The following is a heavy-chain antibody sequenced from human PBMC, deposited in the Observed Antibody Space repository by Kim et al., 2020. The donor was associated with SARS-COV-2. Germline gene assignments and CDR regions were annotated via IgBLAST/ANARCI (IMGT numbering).Heavy chain of an antibody. CDR1: GYPFTSYA. CDR3: ARERQVGTGYYFDY. J-gene: IGHJ4*02. CDR2: INTYNGNT. V-gene: IGHV1-18*01. D-gene: IGHD1-1*01. Sequence: ASVKVSCKASGYPFTSYAFSWVRQAPGQGLEWMGWINTYNGNTNYVQKLQGRVTMTTDTSTSTAYMELRSLRSDDTAVYYCARERQVGTGYYFDYWGQGTLVTVSS.